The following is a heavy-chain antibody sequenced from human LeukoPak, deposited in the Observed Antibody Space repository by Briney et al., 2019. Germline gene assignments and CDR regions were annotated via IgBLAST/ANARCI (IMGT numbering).Heavy chain of an antibody. CDR3: ARGENDDYLGGLDY. D-gene: IGHD3-16*01. CDR1: GFTFSNNA. V-gene: IGHV3-30*04. Sequence: GRSLRLSCAASGFTFSNNAMHWVRQAPGKGLEWVAVITHDGNHKYNADSVKGRFTISRDNSKNTVYLQMNSLRAEDTAVYYCARGENDDYLGGLDYWGQGALVTVSS. CDR2: ITHDGNHK. J-gene: IGHJ4*02.